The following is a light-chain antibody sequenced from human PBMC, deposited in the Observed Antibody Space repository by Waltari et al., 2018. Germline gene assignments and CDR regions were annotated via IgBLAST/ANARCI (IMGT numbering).Light chain of an antibody. J-gene: IGKJ1*01. CDR3: QQRSNWPPWT. CDR1: QSVGSY. Sequence: EIVLTQSPATLPLSPGERATLSCRASQSVGSYLAWYQQKPGQAPTLLIYDASNRATGIPARFSGSGSGTDFTLTISSLEPEDFAVYYCQQRSNWPPWTFGQGTKVEIK. CDR2: DAS. V-gene: IGKV3-11*01.